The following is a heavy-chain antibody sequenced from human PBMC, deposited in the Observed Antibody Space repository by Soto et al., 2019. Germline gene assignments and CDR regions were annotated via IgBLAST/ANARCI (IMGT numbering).Heavy chain of an antibody. Sequence: SETLSLTCTVSGGSISSYYWSWIRQPPGKGLEWIGYIYYSGSTNYNPSLKSRVTISVDTSKNQFSLKLSSVTAADTAVYYCAIDHRGYCSGGSCYHPFDYWGQGTLVTVSS. V-gene: IGHV4-59*01. D-gene: IGHD2-15*01. J-gene: IGHJ4*02. CDR2: IYYSGST. CDR3: AIDHRGYCSGGSCYHPFDY. CDR1: GGSISSYY.